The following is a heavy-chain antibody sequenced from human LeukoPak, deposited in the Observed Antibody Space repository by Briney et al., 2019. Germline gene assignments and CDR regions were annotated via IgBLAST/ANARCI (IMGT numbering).Heavy chain of an antibody. CDR3: VRHSGTCFDY. CDR2: IKRDGSET. Sequence: GGSLRLSCAASGFTFSSYWMTWVRQAPGKGLEWVANIKRDGSETYYVDSVRGRFTISRDNAKNLLSLQMNSLRAEDTAVYYCVRHSGTCFDYWGQGTLVTVSS. J-gene: IGHJ4*02. V-gene: IGHV3-7*01. CDR1: GFTFSSYW. D-gene: IGHD1-26*01.